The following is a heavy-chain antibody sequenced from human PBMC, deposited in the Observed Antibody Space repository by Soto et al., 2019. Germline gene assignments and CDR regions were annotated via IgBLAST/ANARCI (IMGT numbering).Heavy chain of an antibody. J-gene: IGHJ4*02. CDR2: IYYSGST. Sequence: SETLSLTCTVSGGSISSSSYYWGWIRQPPGKGLEWIGSIYYSGSTYYNPSLKSRVTISVDTSKNRFSLKLSSVTAADTAVYYCARKSDGIAERIDYWGQGTLVTVSS. V-gene: IGHV4-39*01. CDR3: ARKSDGIAERIDY. CDR1: GGSISSSSYY. D-gene: IGHD6-13*01.